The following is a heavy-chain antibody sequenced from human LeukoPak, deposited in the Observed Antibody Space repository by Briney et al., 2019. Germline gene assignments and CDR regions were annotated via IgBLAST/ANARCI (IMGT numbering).Heavy chain of an antibody. V-gene: IGHV1-2*02. CDR3: ATGLRFLEWLLTPFDY. D-gene: IGHD3-3*01. CDR1: GYTFTGYY. Sequence: ASVKVSCKASGYTFTGYYMHWVRQAPGQGLEWMGWINPNSGGTNYAQKFQGRVTMTRDTSISTAYMELSSLRSEDTAVYYCATGLRFLEWLLTPFDYWGQGTLVTVSS. J-gene: IGHJ4*02. CDR2: INPNSGGT.